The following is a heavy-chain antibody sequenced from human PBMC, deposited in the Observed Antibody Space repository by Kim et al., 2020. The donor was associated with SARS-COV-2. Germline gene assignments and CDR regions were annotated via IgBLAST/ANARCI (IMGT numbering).Heavy chain of an antibody. CDR2: ISGSGSDI. Sequence: GGSLRLSCAASGFTFSAFYMSWFRQAPGKGLECVSYISGSGSDIEYGDSVRGRFTISRDNAKNSLYLQMNSLKADDTAVYYCTRTTRNPDPGGQGTLVTVSS. CDR1: GFTFSAFY. CDR3: TRTTRNPDP. V-gene: IGHV3-11*04. J-gene: IGHJ5*02.